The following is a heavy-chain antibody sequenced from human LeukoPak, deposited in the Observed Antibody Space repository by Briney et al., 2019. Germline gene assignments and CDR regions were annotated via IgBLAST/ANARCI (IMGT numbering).Heavy chain of an antibody. CDR3: ARVLSYIWTAGVDP. Sequence: ASVKVSCKASGYTFTSYDINWVRQATGQGLEWMGWMNPNSGNTGYAQKFQGRVTITRNTSISTAYMELSSLRSEETAVYYCARVLSYIWTAGVDPWGQGTLVTVSS. J-gene: IGHJ5*02. V-gene: IGHV1-8*03. CDR2: MNPNSGNT. CDR1: GYTFTSYD. D-gene: IGHD1-20*01.